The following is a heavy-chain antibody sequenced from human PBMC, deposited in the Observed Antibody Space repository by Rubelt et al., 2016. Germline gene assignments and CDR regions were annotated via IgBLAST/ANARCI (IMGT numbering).Heavy chain of an antibody. CDR2: INHSGST. CDR3: ARGRRGSSSWLGRDYYGMDV. D-gene: IGHD6-13*01. V-gene: IGHV4-34*01. J-gene: IGHJ6*02. CDR1: GGSFSGYY. Sequence: QVQLQQWGAGLLKPSETLSLTCAVYGGSFSGYYWSWIRQPPGKGLERIGEINHSGSTNYNPSLKSRVTRSGDPSKNQFSLKLSSVTAADTAVYYCARGRRGSSSWLGRDYYGMDVWGQGTTVTVSS.